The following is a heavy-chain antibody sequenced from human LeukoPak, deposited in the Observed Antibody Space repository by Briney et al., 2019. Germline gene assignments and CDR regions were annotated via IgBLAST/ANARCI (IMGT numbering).Heavy chain of an antibody. D-gene: IGHD3-3*01. CDR1: GFNFNNYW. V-gene: IGHV3-74*01. CDR2: INNDGSST. J-gene: IGHJ6*02. Sequence: PGGSLCFSCAASGFNFNNYWMHWVRQAPGKGLVWVSRINNDGSSTPYADSVKGRFTISRDNAKNTLYLQLNSLRAEDTAVYFCARAYDYWSDYAGVDVWGQGTPVTVSS. CDR3: ARAYDYWSDYAGVDV.